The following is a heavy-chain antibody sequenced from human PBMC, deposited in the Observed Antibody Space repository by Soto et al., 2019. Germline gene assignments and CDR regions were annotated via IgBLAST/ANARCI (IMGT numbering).Heavy chain of an antibody. D-gene: IGHD3-10*01. CDR2: ISYDGSNK. V-gene: IGHV3-30*03. CDR1: GFTFSSYG. J-gene: IGHJ4*02. CDR3: ALKYGSGSYYNVYFDY. Sequence: GSLRLSCAASGFTFSSYGMHWVRQAPGKGLEWVAVISYDGSNKYYADSVKGRFTTSRDNSKNTLYLQMNSLRAEDTAVYYCALKYGSGSYYNVYFDYWGQGTLVTVSS.